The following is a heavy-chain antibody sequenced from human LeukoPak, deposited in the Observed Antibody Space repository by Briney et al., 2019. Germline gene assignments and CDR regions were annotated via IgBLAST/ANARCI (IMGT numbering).Heavy chain of an antibody. CDR2: INPNSGGT. J-gene: IGHJ1*01. CDR3: ARDRRDYSSSSPLLQH. V-gene: IGHV1-2*02. CDR1: GYTFTGYY. D-gene: IGHD6-13*01. Sequence: ASVKVSCKASGYTFTGYYMHWVRQAPGQGLEWMGWINPNSGGTNYAQKFQGRVTMTRDTSTSTVYMELSSLRSEDTVVYYCARDRRDYSSSSPLLQHWGQGTLVTVSS.